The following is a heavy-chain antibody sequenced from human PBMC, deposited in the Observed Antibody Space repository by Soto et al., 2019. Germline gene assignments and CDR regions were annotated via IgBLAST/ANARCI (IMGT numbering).Heavy chain of an antibody. CDR2: IYYSGST. J-gene: IGHJ6*02. Sequence: SETLSLTCTVSCGSVSSGSYYWSWNRQPPGKGLEWIGYIYYSGSTNYNPSLKSRVTISVDTSKNQFSLKLSSVTAADTAVYYCARNYYYYYGMDVWGQGTTVTVSS. CDR1: CGSVSSGSYY. CDR3: ARNYYYYYGMDV. V-gene: IGHV4-61*01.